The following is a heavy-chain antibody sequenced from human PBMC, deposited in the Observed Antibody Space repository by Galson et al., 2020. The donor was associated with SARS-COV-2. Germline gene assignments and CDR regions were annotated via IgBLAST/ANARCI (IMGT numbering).Heavy chain of an antibody. CDR2: INLGGNN. Sequence: SETLSLTCAVYGGSFSGYSWTWIRQPPGKGLEWIGEINLGGNNNYSPSLRSRVTASVDTSKNQFSLNLRSVTAADTALYYCARGHRGVVPSPVLGLGPYYSYYYMDVWDKGTTVTVSS. CDR3: ARGHRGVVPSPVLGLGPYYSYYYMDV. J-gene: IGHJ6*03. CDR1: GGSFSGYS. D-gene: IGHD3-10*01. V-gene: IGHV4-34*01.